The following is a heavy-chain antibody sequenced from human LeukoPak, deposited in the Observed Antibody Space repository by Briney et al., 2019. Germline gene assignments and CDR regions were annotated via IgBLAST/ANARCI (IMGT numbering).Heavy chain of an antibody. Sequence: PSETLSLTCAVYGGSFSGYYWSWIRQPPGKGLEWIGEINHSGSTNYNPSLKSRVTISVDTSKNQFSLKLSSVTAADTAVYYCARGRQQLVRQYYYYYYMDVWGKGITVTVSS. V-gene: IGHV4-34*01. J-gene: IGHJ6*03. CDR2: INHSGST. D-gene: IGHD6-13*01. CDR1: GGSFSGYY. CDR3: ARGRQQLVRQYYYYYYMDV.